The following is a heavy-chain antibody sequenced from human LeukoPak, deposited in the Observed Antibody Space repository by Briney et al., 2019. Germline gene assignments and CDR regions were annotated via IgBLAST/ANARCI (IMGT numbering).Heavy chain of an antibody. Sequence: SQTLSLTCAISGDSVSSNSAAWNWIRQSPSRGLEWLGRTYYRSKWYNDYAVSVKSRITINPDTSKNQFSLQLNSVTPEDTAVYYCARHAPPRRITMVRGPPRVTFDVWGQGTMVTVSS. D-gene: IGHD3-10*01. CDR3: ARHAPPRRITMVRGPPRVTFDV. CDR2: TYYRSKWYN. CDR1: GDSVSSNSAA. J-gene: IGHJ3*01. V-gene: IGHV6-1*01.